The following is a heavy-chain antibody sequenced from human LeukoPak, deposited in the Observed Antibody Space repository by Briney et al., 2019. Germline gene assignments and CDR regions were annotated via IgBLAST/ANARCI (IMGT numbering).Heavy chain of an antibody. J-gene: IGHJ4*02. CDR1: GYSITSGYY. D-gene: IGHD3-16*01. Sequence: SETLSLTCTVSGYSITSGYYWGWIRQPPGKGLEWIGSIYYSGSTYYNPSLKSRVTISVDTSKNQFSLKLSSVTATDTAVYYCASGLGHPSGIIGKPWGQGTLVTVSS. CDR2: IYYSGST. V-gene: IGHV4-38-2*02. CDR3: ASGLGHPSGIIGKP.